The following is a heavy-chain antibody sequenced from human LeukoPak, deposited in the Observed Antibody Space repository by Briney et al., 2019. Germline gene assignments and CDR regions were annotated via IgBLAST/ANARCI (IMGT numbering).Heavy chain of an antibody. V-gene: IGHV3-23*01. CDR1: GFTFSNFA. CDR3: AKWGDYDVLTGYYVSDY. CDR2: ITGSGGNT. J-gene: IGHJ4*02. Sequence: GSLRLSCAASGFTFSNFAMSWVRQAPGKGLEWVSAITGSGGNTYYADSVKGRFTISRDNSKNTVFLQMNSLRAEDTAVYYCAKWGDYDVLTGYYVSDYWGQGTLVTVSS. D-gene: IGHD3-9*01.